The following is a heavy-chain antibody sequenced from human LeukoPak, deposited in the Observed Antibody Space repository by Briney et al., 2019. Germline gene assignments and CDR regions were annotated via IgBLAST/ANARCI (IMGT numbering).Heavy chain of an antibody. Sequence: PGGSLRLSCAASGFTFSRYGMHWVRQAPGKGLEWVAVISYDGTNKYYADSVKGRFTISRDNSKNTLYLQMNSLRTDDTAVYYCARDMIADYWGQGTLVTVSS. V-gene: IGHV3-30*03. CDR2: ISYDGTNK. CDR3: ARDMIADY. J-gene: IGHJ4*02. CDR1: GFTFSRYG. D-gene: IGHD3-22*01.